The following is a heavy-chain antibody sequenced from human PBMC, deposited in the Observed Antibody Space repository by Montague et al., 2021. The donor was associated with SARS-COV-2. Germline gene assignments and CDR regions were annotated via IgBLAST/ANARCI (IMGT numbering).Heavy chain of an antibody. CDR1: GGSSYIFS. Sequence: SETLSLTCAVYGGSSYIFSWGWIRQSPGKGLEWIGEVDHSGNTKYNPSLKSRVTISVDTSKNQFSLNLTSVTAADTAIYYCARGTRAVQITPGFRYWGQGTRVADSS. V-gene: IGHV4-34*01. J-gene: IGHJ4*02. CDR3: ARGTRAVQITPGFRY. D-gene: IGHD5-24*01. CDR2: VDHSGNT.